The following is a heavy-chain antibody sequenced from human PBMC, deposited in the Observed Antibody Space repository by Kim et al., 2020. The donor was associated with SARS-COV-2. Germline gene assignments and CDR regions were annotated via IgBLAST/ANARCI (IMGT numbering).Heavy chain of an antibody. V-gene: IGHV4-39*01. CDR2: T. CDR3: ARLGQWPDFDY. J-gene: IGHJ4*02. Sequence: TYSTPSLKRRVPISVATSKNPFSLKLSSVTAADTAVYYCARLGQWPDFDYWGQGTLVTVSS. D-gene: IGHD6-19*01.